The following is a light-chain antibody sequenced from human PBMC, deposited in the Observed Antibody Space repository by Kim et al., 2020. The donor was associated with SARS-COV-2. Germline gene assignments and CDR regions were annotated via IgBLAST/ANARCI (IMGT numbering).Light chain of an antibody. J-gene: IGKJ1*01. Sequence: ASVGDRVTITCRASQDISNYVAWYQQKPGKPPKRLIYAASTLQSGVPSRFSGSGSGTDFTLTISSLQPEDVATYYCQKYDGAPWTFGQGTKVDIK. CDR3: QKYDGAPWT. CDR1: QDISNY. V-gene: IGKV1-27*01. CDR2: AAS.